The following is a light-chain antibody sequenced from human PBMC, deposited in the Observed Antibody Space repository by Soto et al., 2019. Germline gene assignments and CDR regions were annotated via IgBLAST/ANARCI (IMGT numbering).Light chain of an antibody. CDR2: DVS. J-gene: IGLJ1*01. Sequence: QSALTQPGSVSGSPGQAITISCTGTSSDVGRYNYVSWYQHHPGKAPKLIFYDVSNRPSGVSERFSVSKSGYTASLTISGLQAEYEADYYCNSYTTSSTYVFGTGTKVTVL. CDR3: NSYTTSSTYV. V-gene: IGLV2-14*03. CDR1: SSDVGRYNY.